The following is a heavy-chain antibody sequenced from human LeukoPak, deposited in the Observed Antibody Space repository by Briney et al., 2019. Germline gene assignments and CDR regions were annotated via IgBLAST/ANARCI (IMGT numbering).Heavy chain of an antibody. CDR3: AKGRAGYFDL. CDR2: ISGSADST. V-gene: IGHV3-23*01. CDR1: GFTFNSYA. J-gene: IGHJ2*01. Sequence: PGGSLRLSCAASGFTFNSYAMSWVRQAPGKGLEWVSAISGSADSTYYADSVKGRFTISRDNSKNTLYLQINSLRAEDTAVYYCAKGRAGYFDLWGRGTLVTVSS. D-gene: IGHD5-24*01.